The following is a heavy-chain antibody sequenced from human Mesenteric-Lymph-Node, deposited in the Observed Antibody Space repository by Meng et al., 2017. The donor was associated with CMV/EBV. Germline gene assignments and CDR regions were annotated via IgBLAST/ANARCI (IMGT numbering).Heavy chain of an antibody. CDR1: GFSFSSYA. V-gene: IGHV3-30-3*01. J-gene: IGHJ4*02. Sequence: GESLKISCAASGFSFSSYAMHWVRQAPGKGLEWEAVISYDGSMKYYADSVKGRFTISRDNSKNTLYLQMNSLRAEDTAVYYCARGIYGLLYQYEGGWYYFDYWGQGTLVTVSS. CDR2: ISYDGSMK. CDR3: ARGIYGLLYQYEGGWYYFDY. D-gene: IGHD2-2*01.